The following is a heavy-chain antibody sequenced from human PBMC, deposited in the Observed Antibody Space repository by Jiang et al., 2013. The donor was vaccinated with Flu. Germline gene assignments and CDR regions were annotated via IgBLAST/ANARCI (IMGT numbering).Heavy chain of an antibody. CDR3: ARDGGYSTVWYLGGY. D-gene: IGHD6-19*01. J-gene: IGHJ4*02. Sequence: VISYDGSDTYYADSVKGRFTISRDDSKNTLYLQMSSLRDEDTAVYYCARDGGYSTVWYLGGYWGQGTLVSVSS. CDR2: ISYDGSDT. V-gene: IGHV3-30*15.